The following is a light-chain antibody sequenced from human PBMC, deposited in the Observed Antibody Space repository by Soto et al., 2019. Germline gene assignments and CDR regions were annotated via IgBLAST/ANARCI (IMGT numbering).Light chain of an antibody. V-gene: IGLV2-14*01. J-gene: IGLJ1*01. CDR2: EVT. CDR1: SSDVGGYNY. CDR3: ASYTSRGTRV. Sequence: QSALTQPASVSGSPGQSITISCTGTSSDVGGYNYVSWYQQRPGKAPKFMIYEVTNRPSGVSNRFSGPKSGNTASLTISGLQAEDEADYYCASYTSRGTRVFGTGTKLTVL.